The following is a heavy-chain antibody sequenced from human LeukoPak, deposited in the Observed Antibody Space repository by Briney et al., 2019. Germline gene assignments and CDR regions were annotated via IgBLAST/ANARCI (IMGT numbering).Heavy chain of an antibody. CDR2: IRSDGINK. D-gene: IGHD3-10*01. CDR3: AKLGKTENHYGSGRFSYYYYMDV. CDR1: GFSFSTYS. J-gene: IGHJ6*03. Sequence: GGSLRLSCEGSGFSFSTYSMNWVRQAPGKGLEWVAFIRSDGINKYHADSVKGRFTISRDNSKNTLYLQMNSLRAEDTAVYYCAKLGKTENHYGSGRFSYYYYMDVWGKGTTVTISS. V-gene: IGHV3-30*02.